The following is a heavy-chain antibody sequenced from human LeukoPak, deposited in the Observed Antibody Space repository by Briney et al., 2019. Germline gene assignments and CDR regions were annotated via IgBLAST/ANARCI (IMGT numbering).Heavy chain of an antibody. CDR1: GFTFNNYA. CDR2: ISYDGSNK. J-gene: IGHJ4*02. CDR3: ARDYGFDY. Sequence: GGSLRLSWAASGFTFNNYAMHWVRQAPGKGLEWVAVISYDGSNKYYADSVKGRFTISRDNSKNTLYLQMNSLRAEDTAVYYCARDYGFDYWGQGTLVTVSS. V-gene: IGHV3-30-3*01. D-gene: IGHD4-17*01.